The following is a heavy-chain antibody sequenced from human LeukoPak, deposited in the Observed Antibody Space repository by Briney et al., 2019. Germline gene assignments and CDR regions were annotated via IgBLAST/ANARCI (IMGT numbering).Heavy chain of an antibody. CDR2: IWYDGSNK. J-gene: IGHJ4*02. CDR3: ARGLFNYDNSGLNY. D-gene: IGHD3-22*01. V-gene: IGHV3-33*01. Sequence: GGSLRLSCAASGFTFSSYAMYWVRQAPGKGLEWVTNIWYDGSNKYYADSVKGRFTISRDNSKNTLYLQMNSLRAEDTAVYYCARGLFNYDNSGLNYWGQGTRVAVSS. CDR1: GFTFSSYA.